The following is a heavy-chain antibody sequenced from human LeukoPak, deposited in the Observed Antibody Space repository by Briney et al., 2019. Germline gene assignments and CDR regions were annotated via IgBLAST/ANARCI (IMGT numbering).Heavy chain of an antibody. J-gene: IGHJ4*02. V-gene: IGHV4-39*07. CDR3: ARDVLGDSAYYFDY. CDR1: GGSISSSSYY. Sequence: SETLSLTCTVSGGSISSSSYYWGWIRQPPGKGLEWIGSIYYSGSTYYNPSLKSRVTISVDTSKNQFSLKLSSVTAADTAVYYCARDVLGDSAYYFDYWGQGTLVTVSS. D-gene: IGHD1-26*01. CDR2: IYYSGST.